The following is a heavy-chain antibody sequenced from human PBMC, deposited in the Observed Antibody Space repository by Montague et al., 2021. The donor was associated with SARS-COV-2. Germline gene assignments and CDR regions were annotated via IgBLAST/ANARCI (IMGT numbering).Heavy chain of an antibody. V-gene: IGHV4-4*02. CDR3: ALPLGGARFDP. D-gene: IGHD3-16*01. Sequence: SETLSLTCAVSGGSITSDNWWTRVRQSPGKGLEWIGEIYHSGTTNYNPSLQSRLTISIDKSRNHLSLNLTSVTAADTAIYYCALPLGGARFDPWGQGILVTVSS. CDR2: IYHSGTT. CDR1: GGSITSDNW. J-gene: IGHJ5*02.